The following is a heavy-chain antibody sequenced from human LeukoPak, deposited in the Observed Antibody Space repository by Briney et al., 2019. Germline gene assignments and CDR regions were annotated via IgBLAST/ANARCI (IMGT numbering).Heavy chain of an antibody. CDR2: IKQDGSEK. V-gene: IGHV3-7*01. D-gene: IGHD2-15*01. CDR1: GFTFSSYW. CDR3: ARDSHCSGGSCYLGYYMDV. J-gene: IGHJ6*03. Sequence: PGGSLRLSCAASGFTFSSYWMSWVRQAPGKGLEWVANIKQDGSEKYYVDSVKGRFTISRDNAKNSLYLQMNSLRAEDTAVYYCARDSHCSGGSCYLGYYMDVWGKGTTVTVSS.